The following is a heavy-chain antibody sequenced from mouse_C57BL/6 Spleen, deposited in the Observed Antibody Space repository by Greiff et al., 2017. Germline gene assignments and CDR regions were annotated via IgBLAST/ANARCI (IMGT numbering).Heavy chain of an antibody. Sequence: EVHLVESGAELVRPGASVKLSCTASGFNIKDDYMHWVKQRPEQGLEWIGWIDPENGDTEYASKFQGKATITADTSSNTAYLQLSSLTSVDTAVYYCTTGYYYGSSPAWFAYWGQGTLVTVSA. CDR2: IDPENGDT. V-gene: IGHV14-4*01. J-gene: IGHJ3*01. D-gene: IGHD1-1*01. CDR1: GFNIKDDY. CDR3: TTGYYYGSSPAWFAY.